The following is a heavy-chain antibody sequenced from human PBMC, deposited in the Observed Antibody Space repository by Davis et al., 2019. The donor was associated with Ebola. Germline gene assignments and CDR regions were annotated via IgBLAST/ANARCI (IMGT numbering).Heavy chain of an antibody. CDR2: ITGSGRTI. CDR1: GFTFTDYY. Sequence: PGGSLRLSCAASGFTFTDYYMGWIRQAPGKGLEWVSYITGSGRTIYYADSVKGRFTISRDNAKNSLYLQMNSLRAEDTAVYYCARGGVDTAMVYYYYGMDVWGQGTTVTVSS. CDR3: ARGGVDTAMVYYYYGMDV. V-gene: IGHV3-11*01. D-gene: IGHD5-18*01. J-gene: IGHJ6*02.